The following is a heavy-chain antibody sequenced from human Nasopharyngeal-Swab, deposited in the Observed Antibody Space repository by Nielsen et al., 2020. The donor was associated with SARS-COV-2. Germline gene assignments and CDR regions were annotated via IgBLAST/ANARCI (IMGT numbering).Heavy chain of an antibody. CDR2: IWYDGSNK. D-gene: IGHD2-2*01. Sequence: GESLKISCAASGFTFSSYGMHWVRQAPGKGLEWVAVIWYDGSNKYYADSAKGRFTISRDNSKNTLYLQMNSLRAEDTAVYYCARDRSSSTSFFDYWGQGTLVTVSS. CDR1: GFTFSSYG. J-gene: IGHJ4*02. CDR3: ARDRSSSTSFFDY. V-gene: IGHV3-33*01.